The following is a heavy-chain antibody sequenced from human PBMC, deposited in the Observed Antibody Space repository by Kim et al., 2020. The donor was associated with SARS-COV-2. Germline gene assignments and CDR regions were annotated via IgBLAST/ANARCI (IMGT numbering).Heavy chain of an antibody. V-gene: IGHV3-49*03. CDR1: GFTFGDYA. D-gene: IGHD2-15*01. J-gene: IGHJ6*04. CDR3: ARDRSSSVVADV. CDR2: VRTETYRSTT. Sequence: GGSLRLSCSASGFTFGDYALTWYRQAPGQRLEWVGFVRTETYRSTTRYAASVEGRFTISRDDSNSIAYLQMDSLKIEDTAVYYCARDRSSSVVADVWGKGTTVTVAS.